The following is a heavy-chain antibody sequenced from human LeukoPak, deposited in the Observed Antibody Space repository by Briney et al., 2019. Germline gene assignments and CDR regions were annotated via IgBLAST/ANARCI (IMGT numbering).Heavy chain of an antibody. CDR3: ARGKKQWLGCFDY. V-gene: IGHV4-39*07. Sequence: PSETLSLTCTVSGGSISSSSYYWGWIRQPPGKGLEWIGSIYYSGSTYYNPSLKSRVTISVDTSKNQFSLKLSSVTAADTAVYYCARGKKQWLGCFDYWGQGTLVTVSS. J-gene: IGHJ4*02. CDR1: GGSISSSSYY. D-gene: IGHD6-19*01. CDR2: IYYSGST.